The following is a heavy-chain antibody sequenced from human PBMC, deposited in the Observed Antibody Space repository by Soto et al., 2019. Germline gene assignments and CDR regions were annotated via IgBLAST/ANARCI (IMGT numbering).Heavy chain of an antibody. Sequence: PGGSLRLSCAASGFTLSSYWMSWVRQAPGKGLEWVANIKQDGSEKYYVDSVKGRFTISRDNAKNSLYLQMNSLRAEDTAVYYCARDLPDYSPAWFDPWGQGTLVTVSS. CDR3: ARDLPDYSPAWFDP. CDR1: GFTLSSYW. J-gene: IGHJ5*02. CDR2: IKQDGSEK. V-gene: IGHV3-7*03. D-gene: IGHD4-4*01.